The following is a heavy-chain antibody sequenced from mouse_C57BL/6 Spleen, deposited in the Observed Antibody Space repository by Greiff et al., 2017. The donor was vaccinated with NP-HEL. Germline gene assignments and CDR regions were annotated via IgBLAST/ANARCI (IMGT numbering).Heavy chain of an antibody. CDR1: GYTFTSYD. V-gene: IGHV1-85*01. CDR2: IYPRDGST. Sequence: VKLMESGPELVKPGASVKLSCKASGYTFTSYDINWVKQRPGQGLEWIGWIYPRDGSTKYNEKFKGKATLTVDTSSSTAYMELHSLTSEDSAVYFCARYEVGYFDVWGTGTTVTVSS. J-gene: IGHJ1*03. D-gene: IGHD2-12*01. CDR3: ARYEVGYFDV.